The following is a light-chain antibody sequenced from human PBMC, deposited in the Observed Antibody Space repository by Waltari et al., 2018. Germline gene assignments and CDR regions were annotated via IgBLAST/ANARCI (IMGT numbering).Light chain of an antibody. Sequence: DIQMTQSPSTLSASVGDRVTITCRASQSISSRLAWYQQKPGKAPKLLIYDASSLESGVPSRFSGSGSGTEFTLTISSLQPDDFATYYCQQYNSSSGFGQGTKVEIK. V-gene: IGKV1-5*01. CDR3: QQYNSSSG. J-gene: IGKJ1*01. CDR1: QSISSR. CDR2: DAS.